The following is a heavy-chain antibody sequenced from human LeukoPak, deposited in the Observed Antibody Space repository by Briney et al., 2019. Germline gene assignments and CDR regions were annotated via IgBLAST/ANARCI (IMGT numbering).Heavy chain of an antibody. D-gene: IGHD2-8*01. CDR1: GYTLTELS. J-gene: IGHJ3*02. Sequence: AASVKVSCKVSGYTLTELSMHWVRQAPGKGLEWMGGFNPEDGETIYAQKFQGRVTMTEDTSTDTAYMELSSLRSEDTAVYYCATIWGLGYCTNGVCHDAFDIWGQGTMVTVSS. V-gene: IGHV1-24*01. CDR3: ATIWGLGYCTNGVCHDAFDI. CDR2: FNPEDGET.